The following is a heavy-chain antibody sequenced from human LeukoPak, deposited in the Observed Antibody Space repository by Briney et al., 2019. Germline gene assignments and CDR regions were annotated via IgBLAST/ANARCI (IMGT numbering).Heavy chain of an antibody. D-gene: IGHD4-17*01. V-gene: IGHV3-66*01. CDR3: VEEVPGTTVYD. J-gene: IGHJ4*02. CDR2: IFRGEKT. CDR1: GFSVSNTY. Sequence: GGSLRLSCAASGFSVSNTYMSWVRQAPGEGLEWVSVIFRGEKTYYADSVKGRFTISRDSSTNTVYLQMASLRAEDTAIYYCVEEVPGTTVYDWGQGTLVTVSS.